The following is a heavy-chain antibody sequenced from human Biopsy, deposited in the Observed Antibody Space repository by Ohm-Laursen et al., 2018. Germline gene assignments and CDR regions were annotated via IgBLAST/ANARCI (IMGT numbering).Heavy chain of an antibody. J-gene: IGHJ6*02. D-gene: IGHD3-16*01. CDR3: ARAVDYYDPYYYYGLDA. V-gene: IGHV4-34*01. CDR2: INHRGST. CDR1: GGSFSGYY. Sequence: TLSLTCAVYGGSFSGYYWSWIRQPPGKGLEWIGEINHRGSTNYNPSLKSRVTISVDTSKNQFPLKLRSVTAADTAVYYCARAVDYYDPYYYYGLDAWGQGTTVTVSS.